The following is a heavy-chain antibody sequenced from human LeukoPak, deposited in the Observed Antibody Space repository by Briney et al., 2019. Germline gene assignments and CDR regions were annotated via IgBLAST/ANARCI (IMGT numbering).Heavy chain of an antibody. Sequence: PSETLSLTCAVSGGSISPNNWSWFRQPAGKGLEWIGRIFANGNTNFNPSLKSRVTMSLDTSNNHFSLKLISVTAADTAVYYCARDSGTTGEVKFDPWGQGMLVTVSS. J-gene: IGHJ5*02. CDR1: GGSISPNN. V-gene: IGHV4-4*07. CDR3: ARDSGTTGEVKFDP. CDR2: IFANGNT. D-gene: IGHD3-10*01.